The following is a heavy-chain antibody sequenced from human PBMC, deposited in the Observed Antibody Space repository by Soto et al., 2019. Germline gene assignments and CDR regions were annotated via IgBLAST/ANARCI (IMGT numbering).Heavy chain of an antibody. V-gene: IGHV4-59*12. D-gene: IGHD3-22*01. J-gene: IGHJ4*02. Sequence: SETLSLTCTVSGGSISSYYWSWIRQPPGRGLEWIGYIYYSGSTNYNPSLKSRVTISVDRSKNQFSLKLSSVTAADTAVYYCARGGVDYYDSSGYYFSPYYFDYWGQGTLVTVSS. CDR2: IYYSGST. CDR1: GGSISSYY. CDR3: ARGGVDYYDSSGYYFSPYYFDY.